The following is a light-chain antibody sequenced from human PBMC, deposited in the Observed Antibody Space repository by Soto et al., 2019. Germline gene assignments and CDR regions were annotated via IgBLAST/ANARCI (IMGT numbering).Light chain of an antibody. CDR1: QSINKW. J-gene: IGKJ1*01. CDR2: DAS. CDR3: QQYNSYLAWT. V-gene: IGKV1-5*01. Sequence: DILLTQSPSTLSASVGDRVTISCQASQSINKWLAWYQHKPGKAPNLLXYDASSLESGVPSRFSGSGSGTEITVTISSLQPDDFATYYCQQYNSYLAWTFGQGTKVDIK.